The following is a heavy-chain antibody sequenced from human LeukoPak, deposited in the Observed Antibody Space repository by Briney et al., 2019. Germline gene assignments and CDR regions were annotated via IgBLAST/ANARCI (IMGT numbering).Heavy chain of an antibody. CDR1: GGSISSGSYY. Sequence: SETLSLTCSVSGGSISSGSYYWSWIRQPAGKGLEWIGRIYTSGSTNYNPSLKSRVTMSVDTSKNQFSLKLSSVTAADTAVYYCARALHYYDFWSGDDAFDIWGQGTMVTVSS. CDR3: ARALHYYDFWSGDDAFDI. V-gene: IGHV4-61*02. J-gene: IGHJ3*02. D-gene: IGHD3-3*01. CDR2: IYTSGST.